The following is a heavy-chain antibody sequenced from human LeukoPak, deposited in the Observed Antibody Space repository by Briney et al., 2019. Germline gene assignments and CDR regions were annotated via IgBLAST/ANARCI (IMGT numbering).Heavy chain of an antibody. CDR3: ARMVTNYVWGSYRYVFDT. CDR1: GGSFSGYY. V-gene: IGHV4-34*01. J-gene: IGHJ5*02. Sequence: SSETLSLTCAVYGGSFSGYYWRWIRQPPGKGLEWSGDINGSGSTNYNPSLKSRVTISVDTSKNQFSMKLSSVTAADTAVYYCARMVTNYVWGSYRYVFDTWGQGTLVTVSS. D-gene: IGHD3-16*02. CDR2: INGSGST.